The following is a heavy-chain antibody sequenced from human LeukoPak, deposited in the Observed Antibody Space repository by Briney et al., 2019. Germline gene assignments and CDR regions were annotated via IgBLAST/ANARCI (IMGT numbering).Heavy chain of an antibody. CDR2: IHHTGFT. D-gene: IGHD1-14*01. CDR3: ARHGNHQYNRLDP. CDR1: GYPFNNGYY. J-gene: IGHJ5*02. V-gene: IGHV4-38-2*01. Sequence: SETLSLTCAVSGYPFNNGYYWSWIRQTPGSGLEWIGTIHHTGFTQYSPSLESRVTIALDTAKNHFSLNLRSMTAADTAVYYCARHGNHQYNRLDPWGQGILVTVSS.